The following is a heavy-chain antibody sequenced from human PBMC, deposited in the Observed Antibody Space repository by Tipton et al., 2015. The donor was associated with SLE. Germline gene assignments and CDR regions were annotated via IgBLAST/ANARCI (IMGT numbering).Heavy chain of an antibody. D-gene: IGHD5-24*01. V-gene: IGHV1-18*01. CDR2: INPYNDNT. CDR1: GYIFSTYG. Sequence: QVQLVQSGAEVKKPGAPVKVSCRASGYIFSTYGISWVRQAPGQGLEWMGWINPYNDNTDYVELLQGRVTMTTDTSTGTAYMELTSLNSDDTAIYYCARHPVAGYTYYMDVWGTGTTVTVSS. CDR3: ARHPVAGYTYYMDV. J-gene: IGHJ6*03.